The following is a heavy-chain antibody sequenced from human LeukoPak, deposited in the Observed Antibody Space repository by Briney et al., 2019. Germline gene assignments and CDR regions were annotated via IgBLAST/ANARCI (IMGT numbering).Heavy chain of an antibody. J-gene: IGHJ4*02. CDR1: GFTFNGYS. V-gene: IGHV3-21*01. Sequence: GGSLGLSCIASGFTFNGYSMNWVRQAPGKGLEWVSSISTSSSYIYYADSVKGRFTISRNNPKNSLYLQMNSLRAEDTAVYYCARNRGDPSYFDYWGQGTLVTVSS. CDR3: ARNRGDPSYFDY. CDR2: ISTSSSYI. D-gene: IGHD4-17*01.